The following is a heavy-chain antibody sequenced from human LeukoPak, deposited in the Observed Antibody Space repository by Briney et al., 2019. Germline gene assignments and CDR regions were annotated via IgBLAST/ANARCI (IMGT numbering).Heavy chain of an antibody. CDR2: IYTSGST. D-gene: IGHD6-19*01. Sequence: SQTLSLTCTVSGGSISSGSYYWSWIRQPAGKGLEWIGCIYTSGSTNYNPSLKSRVTISVDTSKNQFSLKLSSVTAADTAVYYCARDSGWYYFDYWGQGTLVTVSS. V-gene: IGHV4-61*02. CDR1: GGSISSGSYY. CDR3: ARDSGWYYFDY. J-gene: IGHJ4*02.